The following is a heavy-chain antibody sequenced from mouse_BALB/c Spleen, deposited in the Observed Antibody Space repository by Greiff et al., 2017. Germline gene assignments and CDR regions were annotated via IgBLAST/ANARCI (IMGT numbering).Heavy chain of an antibody. V-gene: IGHV1-81*01. D-gene: IGHD1-2*01. CDR1: GYTFTDYV. CDR3: ARALLRLRNFDV. Sequence: QVQLQQSGPELVKPGASVKMSCKASGYTFTDYVISWVKQRTGQGLEWIGEIYPGSGSTYYNEKFKGKATLTADKSSNTAYMQLSSLTSKDSAVYFGARALLRLRNFDVWGAGTTVTVSS. J-gene: IGHJ1*01. CDR2: IYPGSGST.